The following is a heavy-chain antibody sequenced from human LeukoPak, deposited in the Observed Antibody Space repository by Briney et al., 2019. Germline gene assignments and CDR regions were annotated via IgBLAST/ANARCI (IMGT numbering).Heavy chain of an antibody. J-gene: IGHJ4*02. D-gene: IGHD1-26*01. CDR1: GASISGSNYY. CDR2: IYSSGST. Sequence: SETLSLTCAVSGASISGSNYYWGWIRRPPGKGLEWIGNIYSSGSTYYDASLQSRVTISIDTSKNQFSLRLNSVTAADTAMYYCAKSGGYGLIDYWGQGTRVTVSS. CDR3: AKSGGYGLIDY. V-gene: IGHV4-39*01.